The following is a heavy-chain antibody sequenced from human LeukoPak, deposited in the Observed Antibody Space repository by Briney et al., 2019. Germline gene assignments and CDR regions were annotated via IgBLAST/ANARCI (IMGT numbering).Heavy chain of an antibody. CDR1: GYTFTGYY. D-gene: IGHD3-22*01. J-gene: IGHJ3*02. V-gene: IGHV1-2*02. Sequence: AASVKVSCKASGYTFTGYYMHWVRQAPGQGLEWMGWINPNSGGTNYAQKFQGRVTMTRDTSISTAYMELSRLRSDDTAVYYCARVGYDSSGYYYELSWDAFDIWGQGTMVTVSS. CDR3: ARVGYDSSGYYYELSWDAFDI. CDR2: INPNSGGT.